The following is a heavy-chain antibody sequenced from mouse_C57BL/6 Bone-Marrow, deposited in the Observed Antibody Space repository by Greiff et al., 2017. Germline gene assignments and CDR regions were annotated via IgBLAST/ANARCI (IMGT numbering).Heavy chain of an antibody. Sequence: VQLKESGPELVKPGASVKISCKASGYSFTDYNMNWVKQSNGTSLEWIGVINPNYGTTSYNQKFKGKATLTVDQSSSTASMQLNSLTSEVSAVYYLARELTGKGGFAYWGQGTLVTGSA. J-gene: IGHJ3*01. V-gene: IGHV1-39*01. D-gene: IGHD4-1*01. CDR3: ARELTGKGGFAY. CDR1: GYSFTDYN. CDR2: INPNYGTT.